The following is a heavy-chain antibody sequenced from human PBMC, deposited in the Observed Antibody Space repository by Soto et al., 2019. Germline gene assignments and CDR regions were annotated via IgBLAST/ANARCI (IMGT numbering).Heavy chain of an antibody. CDR3: ARAGLGYCSGGSCYRRWWFDP. V-gene: IGHV4-34*01. CDR2: INHSGST. Sequence: ETLSLTCAVYGGSFSGYYWSWIRQPPGKGLEWIGEINHSGSTNYNPSLKSRVTISVDTSKNQFSLKLSSVTAADTAVYYCARAGLGYCSGGSCYRRWWFDPWGQGTLVTAPQ. J-gene: IGHJ5*02. CDR1: GGSFSGYY. D-gene: IGHD2-15*01.